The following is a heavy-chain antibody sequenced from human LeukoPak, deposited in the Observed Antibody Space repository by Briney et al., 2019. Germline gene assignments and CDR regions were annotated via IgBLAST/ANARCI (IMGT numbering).Heavy chain of an antibody. Sequence: SETLSLTCTVSGGSISNSNYYWAWIRQPPGKGLEWIGSIYYSGSTYYNPSLRSRLTMSLDTSKNQFSLRLTSVTAADTALYYCARLGDAYNLLLGYWGQGALVTVSS. V-gene: IGHV4-39*01. J-gene: IGHJ4*02. CDR1: GGSISNSNYY. CDR3: ARLGDAYNLLLGY. CDR2: IYYSGST. D-gene: IGHD5-24*01.